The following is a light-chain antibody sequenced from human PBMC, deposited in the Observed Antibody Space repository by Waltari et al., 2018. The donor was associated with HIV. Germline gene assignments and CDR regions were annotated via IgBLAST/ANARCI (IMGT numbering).Light chain of an antibody. J-gene: IGLJ3*02. Sequence: QSVLTQPPSASGTPGQRVTISCSGSSSNIGSNTVNWYQHLPGTAPKLLIYSNDQRPSGVPDLFSGSKSGTSASPAISGLQSEDEADYYCAAWDHSLNGLVFGGGTKLTVL. CDR3: AAWDHSLNGLV. CDR1: SSNIGSNT. CDR2: SND. V-gene: IGLV1-44*01.